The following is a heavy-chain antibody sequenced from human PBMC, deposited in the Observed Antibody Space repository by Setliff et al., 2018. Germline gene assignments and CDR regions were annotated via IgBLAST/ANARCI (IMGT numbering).Heavy chain of an antibody. D-gene: IGHD2-15*01. CDR3: ARLPGYCNGGNCYGYYTFDI. J-gene: IGHJ3*02. CDR2: INYSGIT. V-gene: IGHV4-39*01. CDR1: GDSISSSSYY. Sequence: PSETLSLTCSVSGDSISSSSYYWGWIRQPPGKGLEWIGCINYSGITYYSPSLKSRVIVSVDTSKNQFSLKLSSVTAADTAVYYCARLPGYCNGGNCYGYYTFDIWGQGTMVTVSS.